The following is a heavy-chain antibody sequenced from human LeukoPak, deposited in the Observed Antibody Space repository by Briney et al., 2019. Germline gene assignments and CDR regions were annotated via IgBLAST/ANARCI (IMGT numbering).Heavy chain of an antibody. CDR2: MSDSGVSS. D-gene: IGHD6-13*01. V-gene: IGHV3-23*01. J-gene: IGHJ4*02. CDR3: AKASAGSSWYLGDDY. CDR1: GFTFSSYA. Sequence: GGSLRLSCAASGFTFSSYAMSWVRQAPGKGLEWVSGMSDSGVSSYYADSVKGRFTISRDNSKNTLYLQVYSLRAEDTAVYYCAKASAGSSWYLGDDYWGQGTLVTVSS.